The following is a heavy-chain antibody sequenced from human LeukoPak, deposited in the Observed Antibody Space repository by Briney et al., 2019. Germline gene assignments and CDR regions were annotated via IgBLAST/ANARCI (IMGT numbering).Heavy chain of an antibody. J-gene: IGHJ3*02. D-gene: IGHD3-16*02. V-gene: IGHV5-51*01. Sequence: PGESLKISCKGSGYSFTSYWIGWVRQMPGKGLEWMGIIYPGDSDTRYSPSFQGQVTISADKSISTAYLQWSSLKASDTAMYYCARFSSVITFGGVIVMGDAFDIWGQGTMVTVSS. CDR1: GYSFTSYW. CDR3: ARFSSVITFGGVIVMGDAFDI. CDR2: IYPGDSDT.